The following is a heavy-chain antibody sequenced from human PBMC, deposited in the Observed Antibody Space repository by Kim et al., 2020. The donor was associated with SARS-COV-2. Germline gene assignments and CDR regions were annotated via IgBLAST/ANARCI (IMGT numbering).Heavy chain of an antibody. V-gene: IGHV6-1*01. CDR3: TRALYYGDYAFDY. D-gene: IGHD4-17*01. J-gene: IGHJ4*02. CDR2: TYYRSKWYS. Sequence: SQTLSLTCAISGDSVSSSSVAWNWIRQSPSRGLEWLGRTYYRSKWYSDYAVSVKSRITVKPDTSKNQFSLQLTSVTPEDTAVYYCTRALYYGDYAFDYWGQGTLVTVSS. CDR1: GDSVSSSSVA.